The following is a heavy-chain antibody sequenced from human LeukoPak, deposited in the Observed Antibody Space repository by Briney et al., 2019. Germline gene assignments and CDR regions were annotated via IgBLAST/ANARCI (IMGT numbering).Heavy chain of an antibody. V-gene: IGHV3-23*01. Sequence: GSXRLSCAASGFTFSSYAMSWVRQAPGKGLEWVSAISGSGGSTYYADSVKGRFTISRDNSKNTLYLQMNSLRAEDTAVYYCAKSYYYDSSGYFDYWGQGTLVTVSS. CDR3: AKSYYYDSSGYFDY. D-gene: IGHD3-22*01. CDR2: ISGSGGST. J-gene: IGHJ4*02. CDR1: GFTFSSYA.